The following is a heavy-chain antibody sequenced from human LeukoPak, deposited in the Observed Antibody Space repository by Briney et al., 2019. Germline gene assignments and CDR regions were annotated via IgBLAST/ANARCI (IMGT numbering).Heavy chain of an antibody. CDR2: ISAYNGNT. D-gene: IGHD3-10*01. J-gene: IGHJ6*02. V-gene: IGHV1-18*01. CDR3: ARESGSGSYYNAPNYYYGMDV. CDR1: GYTFTSYG. Sequence: GASVKVSCKASGYTFTSYGISWVRQAPGQGLVWMGWISAYNGNTNYAQKLQGRVTMTTDTSTSTAYMELRSLRSDDTAVYYCARESGSGSYYNAPNYYYGMDVWGQGTTVTVSS.